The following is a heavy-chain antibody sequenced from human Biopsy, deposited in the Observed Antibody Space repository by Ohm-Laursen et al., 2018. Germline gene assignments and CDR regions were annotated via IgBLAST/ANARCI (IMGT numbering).Heavy chain of an antibody. CDR3: ARVEAGTYDALDI. CDR1: GGSMTGYE. J-gene: IGHJ3*02. V-gene: IGHV4-59*01. D-gene: IGHD1-26*01. Sequence: TLSLTCSVSGGSMTGYEWNWIRLAPGKGLEWIGYIYYSGGTKYNLSLASRVTFSVDMSKSQFSLKLYSVTAADTAVYYCARVEAGTYDALDIWGQGTLVAVSA. CDR2: IYYSGGT.